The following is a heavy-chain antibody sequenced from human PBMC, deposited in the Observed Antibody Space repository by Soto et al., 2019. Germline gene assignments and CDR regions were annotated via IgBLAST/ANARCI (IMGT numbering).Heavy chain of an antibody. Sequence: QITLKESGPTLVKPTQTLTLTCTFPGFSFSSIGEGVGWIRQPPGKALEWLALIYWDDDKRYSPSLKSRLTSTKETSKNPVVLTMTIMDPVDTATYYCVQSRCGGDCLQSYSSHSYYGLDVWGQGTTVTVSS. D-gene: IGHD2-21*02. V-gene: IGHV2-5*02. CDR3: VQSRCGGDCLQSYSSHSYYGLDV. J-gene: IGHJ6*02. CDR1: GFSFSSIGEG. CDR2: IYWDDDK.